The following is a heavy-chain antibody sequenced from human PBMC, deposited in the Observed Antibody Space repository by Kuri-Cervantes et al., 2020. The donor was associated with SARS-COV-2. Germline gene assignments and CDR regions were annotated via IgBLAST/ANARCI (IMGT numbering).Heavy chain of an antibody. CDR2: ISGSGSYI. J-gene: IGHJ6*03. CDR3: ARVAEEGPIYYYYMDV. Sequence: GESLKISCVASGFTLTNYTMTWVRQAPGKVLEWVSSISGSGSYIYYADSMKGRFTISRESGENSLYLHIHNLRGDDTAVYYCARVAEEGPIYYYYMDVWGRGTAVTVSS. CDR1: GFTLTNYT. D-gene: IGHD2-21*01. V-gene: IGHV3-21*01.